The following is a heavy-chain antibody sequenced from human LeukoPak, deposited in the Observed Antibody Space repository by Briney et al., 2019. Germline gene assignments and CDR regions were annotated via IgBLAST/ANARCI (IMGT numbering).Heavy chain of an antibody. CDR1: GFTFSSYA. CDR3: AGIMYYYGSGRAWDWFDP. J-gene: IGHJ5*02. D-gene: IGHD3-10*01. Sequence: PGGSLRLSCAASGFTFSSYAMHWVRQAPGKGLEWVAVISYDGSNKYYADSVKGRFTISRDNSKNTLYLQMNSLRAEDTAVYYCAGIMYYYGSGRAWDWFDPWGQGTLVTVSS. CDR2: ISYDGSNK. V-gene: IGHV3-30*14.